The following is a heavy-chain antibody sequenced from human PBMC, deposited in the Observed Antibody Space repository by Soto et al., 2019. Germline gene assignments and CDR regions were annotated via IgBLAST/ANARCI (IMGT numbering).Heavy chain of an antibody. CDR2: IIAILGKA. Sequence: QVQLVQSGAEVKKPGSSVKVSCKASGGTFSSYAISWVRQAPGQGLEWMGGIIAILGKANYAEKYQGRVTITADESTSTAYMELRSLRSEDAAGYYCARERGGATIVGFPGTFDVWCQGTLVTVSS. CDR3: ARERGGATIVGFPGTFDV. V-gene: IGHV1-69*01. CDR1: GGTFSSYA. D-gene: IGHD1-26*01. J-gene: IGHJ3*01.